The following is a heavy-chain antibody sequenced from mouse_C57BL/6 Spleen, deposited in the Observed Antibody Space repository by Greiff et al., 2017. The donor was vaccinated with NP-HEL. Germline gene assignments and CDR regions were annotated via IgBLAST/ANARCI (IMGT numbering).Heavy chain of an antibody. CDR1: GYAFSSSW. Sequence: QVQLKESGPELVKPGASVKISCKASGYAFSSSWKNWVKQRPGKGREWIGRIYPGDGDTNYNGKFKGKATLTSGKTTSTTYMQLRSLTSEDSTVDVCGRKVLYDYDGLAYWGQGTRVTVSA. CDR2: IYPGDGDT. D-gene: IGHD2-4*01. CDR3: GRKVLYDYDGLAY. V-gene: IGHV1-82*01. J-gene: IGHJ3*01.